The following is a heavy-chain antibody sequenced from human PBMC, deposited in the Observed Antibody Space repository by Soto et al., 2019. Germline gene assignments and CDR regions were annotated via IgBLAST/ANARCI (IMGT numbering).Heavy chain of an antibody. CDR2: IYRSGST. CDR1: GDSVRNQY. J-gene: IGHJ6*03. CDR3: ARTLDYGHMDV. V-gene: IGHV4-4*09. D-gene: IGHD3-16*01. Sequence: QVQMQESGPGLVKPSETLSLTCTVSGDSVRNQYWSWIRRPPGRGLEWIGYIYRSGSTKYNPSLKSRLTLSVDTSKNQFSLKLSSVTAADTAVYYCARTLDYGHMDVWGKGTTFTVSS.